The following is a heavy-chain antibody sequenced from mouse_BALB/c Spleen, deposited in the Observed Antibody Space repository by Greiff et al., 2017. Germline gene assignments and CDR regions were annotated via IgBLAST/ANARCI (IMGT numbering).Heavy chain of an antibody. CDR3: ARWRLYYEYDVDY. V-gene: IGHV1S26*01. D-gene: IGHD2-4*01. CDR2: INPSSGYT. J-gene: IGHJ2*01. Sequence: QVQLQQPGAELVRPGASVKLSCKASGYTFTSYTMHWVKQRPGQGLEWIGYINPSSGYTNYNQKFKDKATLTADKSSSTAYMQLSSLTSEDSAVYYCARWRLYYEYDVDYWGQGTTLTVSS. CDR1: GYTFTSYT.